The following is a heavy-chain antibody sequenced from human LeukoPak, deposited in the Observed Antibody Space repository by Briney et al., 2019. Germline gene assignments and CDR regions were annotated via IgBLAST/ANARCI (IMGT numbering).Heavy chain of an antibody. Sequence: PGGSLRLSCAASGFTFSSYGMHWVRQAPGKGLEWVAFIRYDGSNKYYADSVKGRFTISRDNSKNTLYLQMNSLRAEDTAVYYCAKDHGSGCTDYWGQGTLVTVSS. J-gene: IGHJ4*02. V-gene: IGHV3-30*02. CDR1: GFTFSSYG. CDR3: AKDHGSGCTDY. D-gene: IGHD3-10*01. CDR2: IRYDGSNK.